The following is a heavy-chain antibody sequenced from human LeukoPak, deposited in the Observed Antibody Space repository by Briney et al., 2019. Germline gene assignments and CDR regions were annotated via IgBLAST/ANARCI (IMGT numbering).Heavy chain of an antibody. J-gene: IGHJ4*02. CDR1: GYTFTSYD. CDR3: ARGFIGYDSSGYYIDY. V-gene: IGHV1-8*01. D-gene: IGHD3-22*01. CDR2: MNPNSGNT. Sequence: ASVKVSCKASGYTFTSYDINWVRQATGQGLEWMGWMNPNSGNTGYAQKFQGRVTITRNTSISTAYMELSSLRSEDTAVYYCARGFIGYDSSGYYIDYWGQGTLVTVSS.